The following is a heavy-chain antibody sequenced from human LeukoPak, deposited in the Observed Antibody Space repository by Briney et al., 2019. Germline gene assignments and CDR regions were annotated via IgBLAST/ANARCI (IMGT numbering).Heavy chain of an antibody. Sequence: SETLSLTCTVSGGSISSSSSYWGWIRQPPGKGLEWIGSIYYSGSTYYNPSLRSRVTISVDTSKNQFSLKLASVTAADTAAYYCARRDLYYYYMDVWGKGTTVTVSS. CDR1: GGSISSSSSY. J-gene: IGHJ6*03. D-gene: IGHD5-24*01. CDR2: IYYSGST. CDR3: ARRDLYYYYMDV. V-gene: IGHV4-39*07.